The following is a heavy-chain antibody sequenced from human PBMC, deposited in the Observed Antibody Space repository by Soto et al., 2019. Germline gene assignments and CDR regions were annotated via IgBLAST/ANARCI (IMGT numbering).Heavy chain of an antibody. J-gene: IGHJ4*02. CDR2: ISGSGGTT. CDR3: AKFFVETGGSSGWPWTFHY. V-gene: IGHV3-23*01. Sequence: EVQLLESGGGLGQPGRSLRLSCAASGFTFSNYAMSWVRQAPGKGLEWVSAISGSGGTTYYAASVKGRFTISRDNSKNTLFLQMNSLRAEDTAVYYCAKFFVETGGSSGWPWTFHYWGQGTLVTVSS. D-gene: IGHD6-25*01. CDR1: GFTFSNYA.